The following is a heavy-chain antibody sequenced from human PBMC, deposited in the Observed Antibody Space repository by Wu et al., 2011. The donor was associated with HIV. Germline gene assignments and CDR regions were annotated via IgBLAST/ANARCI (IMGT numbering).Heavy chain of an antibody. CDR3: ASPVGSTAPGGAFDI. D-gene: IGHD1-26*01. CDR1: GGTFNSYG. J-gene: IGHJ3*02. CDR2: SSLSLRQ. V-gene: IGHV1-69*05. Sequence: QVQLVQSGAEVKKPGSSVKVSCKASGGTFNSYGISWVRQAPGQGLEWMEGSSLSLRQQTTHRSSRAESQFTTDESTSTAYMELSSLRYEDTAVYYCASPVGSTAPGGAFDIWGQGTMVTVSS.